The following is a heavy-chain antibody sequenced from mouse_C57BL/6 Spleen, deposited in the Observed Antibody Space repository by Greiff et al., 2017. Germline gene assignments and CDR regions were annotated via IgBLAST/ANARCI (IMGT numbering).Heavy chain of an antibody. Sequence: QVQLQQPGAELVKPGASVKLSCKASGYTFTSYWMHWVKQRPGQGLEWIGMIHPNSGSTNYNEKFKSKATLTVDKSSSTAYMQLSSLTSEDSAVYDCARDYDYDGDYYAMDYWGQGTSVTVSS. CDR3: ARDYDYDGDYYAMDY. V-gene: IGHV1-64*01. CDR2: IHPNSGST. D-gene: IGHD2-4*01. J-gene: IGHJ4*01. CDR1: GYTFTSYW.